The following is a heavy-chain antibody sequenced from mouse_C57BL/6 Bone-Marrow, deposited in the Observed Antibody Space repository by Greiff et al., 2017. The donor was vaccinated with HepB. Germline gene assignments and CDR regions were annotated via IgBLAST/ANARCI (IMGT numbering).Heavy chain of an antibody. J-gene: IGHJ1*03. CDR3: ARGRYRSYWYFDV. V-gene: IGHV3-6*01. Sequence: EVKLMESGPGLVKPSQSLSLTCSVTGYSITSGYYWNWIRQFPGNKLEWMGYISYDGSNNYNPSLKNRISITRDTSKNQFFLKLNSVTTEDTATYYCARGRYRSYWYFDVWGTGTTVTVSS. CDR1: GYSITSGYY. D-gene: IGHD2-14*01. CDR2: ISYDGSN.